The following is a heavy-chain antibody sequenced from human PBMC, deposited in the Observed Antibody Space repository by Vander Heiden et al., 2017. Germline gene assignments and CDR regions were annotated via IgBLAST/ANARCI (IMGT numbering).Heavy chain of an antibody. J-gene: IGHJ6*02. CDR2: INPNSGGT. D-gene: IGHD7-27*01. CDR3: ASAGVGTGGYYYGMDV. CDR1: GSTFPGYY. Sequence: VHLGRSGAEVKNPGASVKVPSKALGSTFPGYYMHWVRQAPGQGLEWMGWINPNSGGTNYAQKLQGGVTMTRDTSISTAYMELSRLRSDETAVYYCASAGVGTGGYYYGMDVWGQGTTVTVSS. V-gene: IGHV1-2*02.